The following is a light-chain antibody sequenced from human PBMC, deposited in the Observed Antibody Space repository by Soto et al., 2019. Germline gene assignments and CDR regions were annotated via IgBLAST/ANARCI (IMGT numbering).Light chain of an antibody. CDR2: AAS. V-gene: IGKV1-39*01. J-gene: IGKJ5*01. CDR3: KLSYFTPFS. CDR1: QSISSY. Sequence: EIHMTQTPSSLSASVGDRVTISCRASQSISSYLNWYPQKPGKAPKLLIYAASSLQSGVPSRFSGSGSGTDFTLTIICLQPEDFATYYCKLSYFTPFSFG.